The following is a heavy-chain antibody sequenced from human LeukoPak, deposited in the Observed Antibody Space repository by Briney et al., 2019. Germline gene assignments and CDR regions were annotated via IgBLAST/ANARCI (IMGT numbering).Heavy chain of an antibody. CDR3: ARHGVEYSSSTYYFDY. Sequence: GESLKISCKGSGYSFTSYWIGWVRQMPGKGLEWMGIIYPGDSDTRYSPSFQGQVTISADESISTAYLQWSSLKASDTAMYYCARHGVEYSSSTYYFDYWGQGTLVTVSS. J-gene: IGHJ4*02. V-gene: IGHV5-51*01. CDR1: GYSFTSYW. D-gene: IGHD6-6*01. CDR2: IYPGDSDT.